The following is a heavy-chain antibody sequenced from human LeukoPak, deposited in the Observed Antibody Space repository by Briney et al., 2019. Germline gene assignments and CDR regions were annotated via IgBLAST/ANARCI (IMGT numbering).Heavy chain of an antibody. Sequence: PSETLSLTCTVSGASVSSGSYYCNWIRQPPGKGLEWVGYIYYSGGTNYNPSLKSRVTISVDTSKNQFSLKLSSVTAADTAVYYCATSPEGVLGWFDPWGQGTLVTVSS. J-gene: IGHJ5*02. CDR1: GASVSSGSYY. D-gene: IGHD3-10*01. CDR3: ATSPEGVLGWFDP. CDR2: IYYSGGT. V-gene: IGHV4-61*01.